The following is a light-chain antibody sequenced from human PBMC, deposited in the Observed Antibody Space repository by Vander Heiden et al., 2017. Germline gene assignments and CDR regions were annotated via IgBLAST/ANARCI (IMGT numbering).Light chain of an antibody. Sequence: DIQMTQSPSTLSASVGDRVTITCRASQSISTWVAWYQQKSGKAPKLLIYKASSLESEVPSRFSASGSETEFTFTISSLQPDDFATYYCQQDKNSSGTFGQGTKVEVK. J-gene: IGKJ1*01. V-gene: IGKV1-5*03. CDR3: QQDKNSSGT. CDR2: KAS. CDR1: QSISTW.